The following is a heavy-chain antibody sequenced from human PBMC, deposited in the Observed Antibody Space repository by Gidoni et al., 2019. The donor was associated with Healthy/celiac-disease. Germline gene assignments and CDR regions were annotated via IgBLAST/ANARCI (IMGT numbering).Heavy chain of an antibody. J-gene: IGHJ6*02. D-gene: IGHD6-13*01. CDR2: IYTSGST. V-gene: IGHV4-61*02. Sequence: QVQLQESGPGLVKPSQTLSLTCTVSGGSISSGSYYWSWIRQPAGKGLEWIGRIYTSGSTNYNPSLKSRVTISVDTAKNKFSLKLSSVTAADTAVYYCARDIAAAGTNYYYGMDVWGQGTTVTVSS. CDR3: ARDIAAAGTNYYYGMDV. CDR1: GGSISSGSYY.